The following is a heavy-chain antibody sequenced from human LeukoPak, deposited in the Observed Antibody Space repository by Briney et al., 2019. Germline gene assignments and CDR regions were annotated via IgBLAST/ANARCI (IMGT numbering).Heavy chain of an antibody. CDR1: GFTFSSYS. V-gene: IGHV3-21*01. CDR2: ISSSSSYI. CDR3: VPVYYGSGSD. Sequence: GGSLRLSCAASGFTFSSYSMNWVGQARGKGLEWVSSISSSSSYIHYADSVKGRFTISRDDAKNSLYLQMNSLRAEDTAVYYCVPVYYGSGSDWGQGTLVTVSS. J-gene: IGHJ4*02. D-gene: IGHD3-10*01.